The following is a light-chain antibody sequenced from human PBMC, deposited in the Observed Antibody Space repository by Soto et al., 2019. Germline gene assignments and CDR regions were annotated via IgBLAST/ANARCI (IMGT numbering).Light chain of an antibody. CDR3: QQYNTGPRWT. J-gene: IGKJ1*01. Sequence: EIVSTQSPGTLSLSPGEIATLSCRTSQSVSSSYLAWDQQKPGQAPRLLIFGAFTRATGIPDRFSGSGSGRDFSLTISRLEPEEFGVYYCQQYNTGPRWTFGQGAKV. V-gene: IGKV3-20*01. CDR1: QSVSSSY. CDR2: GAF.